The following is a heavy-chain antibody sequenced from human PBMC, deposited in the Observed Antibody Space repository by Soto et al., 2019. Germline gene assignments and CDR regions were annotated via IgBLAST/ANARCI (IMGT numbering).Heavy chain of an antibody. CDR1: GGSFSGYY. CDR3: ARDIGYFYASSGSLGFDM. V-gene: IGHV4-34*01. Sequence: PSETLSLTCAVYGGSFSGYYWSWIRQPPGKGLEWIGEINHSGSTNYNPSLKSRVTISVDTSKNQFSLKLSSVTAADTAVYYCARDIGYFYASSGSLGFDMWGQGTLVTVSS. D-gene: IGHD3-22*01. J-gene: IGHJ3*02. CDR2: INHSGST.